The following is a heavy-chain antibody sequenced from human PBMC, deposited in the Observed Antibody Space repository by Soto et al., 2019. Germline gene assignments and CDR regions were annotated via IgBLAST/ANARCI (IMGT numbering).Heavy chain of an antibody. CDR2: ISSSSSYI. J-gene: IGHJ4*02. CDR3: VRARATDSRPDY. D-gene: IGHD3-22*01. CDR1: GFPLRLYS. Sequence: GGSRIHYCSASGFPLRLYSMICVRQDPGKGLEWVSSISSSSSYIYYADSMKGRFTLSRDNAQNSLYLQMNSLRVDDTAVYYCVRARATDSRPDYWGQGTLVTGFS. V-gene: IGHV3-21*01.